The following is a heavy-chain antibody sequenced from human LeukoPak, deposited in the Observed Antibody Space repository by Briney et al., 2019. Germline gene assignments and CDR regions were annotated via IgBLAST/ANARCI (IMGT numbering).Heavy chain of an antibody. V-gene: IGHV3-30*03. Sequence: AGGSLRLSCAASGFTFSSYGMHWVRQAPGKGLEWVTFISFDGTNKYYADSVKGRFTISRDNSKNTLYLQMNNLRTEDTAVYYCASKWYCGGDCYYQIDFWGQGTLVTVSS. CDR1: GFTFSSYG. CDR3: ASKWYCGGDCYYQIDF. J-gene: IGHJ4*02. CDR2: ISFDGTNK. D-gene: IGHD2-21*02.